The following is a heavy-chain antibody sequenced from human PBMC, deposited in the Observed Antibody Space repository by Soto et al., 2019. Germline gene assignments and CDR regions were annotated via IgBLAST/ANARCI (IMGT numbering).Heavy chain of an antibody. CDR1: GFTFRSYG. CDR2: ISYDGSNK. J-gene: IGHJ4*02. V-gene: IGHV3-30*18. CDR3: AKDYGSGGTMGDF. Sequence: QVQLVESGGGVVQPGRSLRLSCAASGFTFRSYGMHWVRQAPGKGLEWVAGISYDGSNKFYADSVKGRFTISRDNSKNTLYLQVNSLRAEDTAMYYCAKDYGSGGTMGDFWGQGTLVTVSS. D-gene: IGHD6-19*01.